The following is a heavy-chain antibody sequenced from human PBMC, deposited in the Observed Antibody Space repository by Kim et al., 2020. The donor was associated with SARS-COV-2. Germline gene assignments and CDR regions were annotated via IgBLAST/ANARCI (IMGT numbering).Heavy chain of an antibody. Sequence: GGSLRLSCAASGFTVSSNYMSWVRQAPGKGLEWVSVIYSGGSTYYADSVKGRFTISRDNSKNTLYLQMNSLRAEDTAVYYGARDARATVVTPGAFDIWGQGTIVTLSS. CDR3: ARDARATVVTPGAFDI. CDR1: GFTVSSNY. J-gene: IGHJ3*02. CDR2: IYSGGST. D-gene: IGHD4-17*01. V-gene: IGHV3-53*01.